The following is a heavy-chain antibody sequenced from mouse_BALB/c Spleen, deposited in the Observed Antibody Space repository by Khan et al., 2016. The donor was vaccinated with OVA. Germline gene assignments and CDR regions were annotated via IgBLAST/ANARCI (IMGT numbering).Heavy chain of an antibody. CDR3: ARNQGGYYGSSTWFGY. Sequence: QVQLKQSGPGLVQPSQSLSITCTVSGFSLTTYGVHCVRQSPGKGLEWLGVIWSGGSTDYNAAFISRPSTSTDYSNSQVFLHMNSLQADDTAIYYCARNQGGYYGSSTWFGYWGQGTLVTVSA. J-gene: IGHJ3*01. V-gene: IGHV2-4-1*01. CDR2: IWSGGST. D-gene: IGHD1-1*01. CDR1: GFSLTTYG.